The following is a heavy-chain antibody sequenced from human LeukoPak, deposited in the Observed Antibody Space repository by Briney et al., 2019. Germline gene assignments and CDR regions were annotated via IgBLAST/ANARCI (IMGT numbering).Heavy chain of an antibody. CDR1: GGSISSYY. CDR3: ARGNDYYTTY. J-gene: IGHJ4*02. D-gene: IGHD3-3*01. V-gene: IGHV3-30-3*01. Sequence: LSLTCTVSGGSISSYYWSWIRQPPGKGLEWMAGISYDGYDKYHANSVKGRFTISRDNPKNTLYLQMNSLGTDDTAVYYCARGNDYYTTYWGQGILVTVSS. CDR2: ISYDGYDK.